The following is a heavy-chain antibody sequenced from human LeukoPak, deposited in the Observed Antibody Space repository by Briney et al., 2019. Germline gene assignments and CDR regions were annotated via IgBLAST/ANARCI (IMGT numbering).Heavy chain of an antibody. J-gene: IGHJ4*02. V-gene: IGHV4-38-2*02. CDR2: IYHSGST. CDR3: ASFYGSGFSFDY. D-gene: IGHD3-10*01. Sequence: SEALSLTCTVSGYSISSGYYWGWIRQPPGKGLEWIGNIYHSGSTYYNPSLKSRVTISVDTSKNQFSLKLSSVTAADTAVYYCASFYGSGFSFDYWGQGTLVTVSS. CDR1: GYSISSGYY.